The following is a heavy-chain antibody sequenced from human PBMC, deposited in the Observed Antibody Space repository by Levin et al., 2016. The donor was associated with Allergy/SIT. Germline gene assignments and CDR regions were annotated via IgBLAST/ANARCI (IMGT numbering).Heavy chain of an antibody. V-gene: IGHV3-21*01. D-gene: IGHD2-2*01. J-gene: IGHJ6*03. Sequence: ETLSLTCAASGFTFSSYSMNWVRQAPGKGLEWVSSISSSSSYIYYADSVKGRFTISRDNAKNSLYLQMNSLRAEDTAVYYCARDLECSSTSCPQYYYYYYYMDVWGKGTTVTVSS. CDR1: GFTFSSYS. CDR2: ISSSSSYI. CDR3: ARDLECSSTSCPQYYYYYYYMDV.